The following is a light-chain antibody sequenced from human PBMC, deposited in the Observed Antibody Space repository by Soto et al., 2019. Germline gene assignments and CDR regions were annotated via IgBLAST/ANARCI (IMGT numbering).Light chain of an antibody. V-gene: IGLV2-8*01. CDR3: NSYAGSNNWV. CDR2: EVS. J-gene: IGLJ3*02. CDR1: SSDVGSYNY. Sequence: QSALTQPASVSGSPGQSITISCTGTSSDVGSYNYVSWFQQHPGKAPKLMIYEVSKRPSGVPDRFSGSKSGNTASLTVSGLQAEDEADYYCNSYAGSNNWVFGGGTKLNVL.